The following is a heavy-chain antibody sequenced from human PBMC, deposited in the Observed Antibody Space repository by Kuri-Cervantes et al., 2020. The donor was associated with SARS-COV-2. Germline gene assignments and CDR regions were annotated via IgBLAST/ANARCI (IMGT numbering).Heavy chain of an antibody. V-gene: IGHV4-34*01. CDR2: INHSGST. Sequence: GSLRLSCAVYGGSFSGYYWSWIRQPPGKGLEWIGEINHSGSTNYNPSLKSRVTISVDTSKNQFSLKLSSVTAADTAVYYCASIVVVPAASGYYHYYGMDVWGQGTTVTVSS. D-gene: IGHD2-2*01. CDR3: ASIVVVPAASGYYHYYGMDV. J-gene: IGHJ6*02. CDR1: GGSFSGYY.